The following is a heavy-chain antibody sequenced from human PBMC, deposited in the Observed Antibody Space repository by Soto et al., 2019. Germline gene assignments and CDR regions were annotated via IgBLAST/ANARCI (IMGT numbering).Heavy chain of an antibody. J-gene: IGHJ4*02. V-gene: IGHV3-21*05. CDR1: GFTFSSYE. D-gene: IGHD3-22*01. CDR3: ARVYYDSSGYPPLGY. Sequence: GGSLRLSCAASGFTFSSYEMNWFRQAPGKGLEWVSYISSSSSYIYYADSVKGRFTISRDNAKNSLYLQMNSLRAEDTAVYYCARVYYDSSGYPPLGYWGQGTLVTVSS. CDR2: ISSSSSYI.